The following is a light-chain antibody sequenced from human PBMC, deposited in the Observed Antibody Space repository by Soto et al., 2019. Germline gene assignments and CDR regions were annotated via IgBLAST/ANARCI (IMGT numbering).Light chain of an antibody. CDR1: QSISSW. CDR2: DAS. Sequence: DIQMTQSPATLSASVGDRVTITCRASQSISSWLAWYQQKPGKAPKVLIYDASSLESGVPSRFSGSGSGTDFTLTISCLQSEDFATYYCQQYYSYRWTFGQGTRWIS. CDR3: QQYYSYRWT. V-gene: IGKV1-5*01. J-gene: IGKJ1*01.